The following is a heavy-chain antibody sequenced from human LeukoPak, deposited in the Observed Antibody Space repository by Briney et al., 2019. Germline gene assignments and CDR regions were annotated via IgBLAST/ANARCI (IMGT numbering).Heavy chain of an antibody. Sequence: GASVKVSCKASGYTFTGYYMHWVRQAPGQGLEWMGWINPNSGGTNYAQKFQGRVTMTRDTSISTAYMELSRLRSDDTALYYCARDRNNHYYHSNTPYFDYWGQGTLVTVSS. CDR2: INPNSGGT. CDR1: GYTFTGYY. CDR3: ARDRNNHYYHSNTPYFDY. D-gene: IGHD3-22*01. V-gene: IGHV1-2*02. J-gene: IGHJ4*02.